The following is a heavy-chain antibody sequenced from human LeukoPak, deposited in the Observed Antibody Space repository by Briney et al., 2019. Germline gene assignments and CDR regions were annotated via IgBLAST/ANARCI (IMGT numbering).Heavy chain of an antibody. CDR2: ISGSGRTI. D-gene: IGHD5-12*01. J-gene: IGHJ4*02. CDR3: ASPQTSGYAFGY. CDR1: GFTFSSYE. V-gene: IGHV3-48*03. Sequence: GGSLRLSCAASGFTFSSYEMIWVRQAPGKGLECVSYISGSGRTIYYADSVKGRFTVSRDNAKNSLYLQMYSLRAGDTAAYYCASPQTSGYAFGYWGQGTLVTVSS.